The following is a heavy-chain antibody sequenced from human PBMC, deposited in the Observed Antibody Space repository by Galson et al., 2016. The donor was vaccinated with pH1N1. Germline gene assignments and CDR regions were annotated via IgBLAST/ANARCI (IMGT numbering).Heavy chain of an antibody. CDR2: SKKKVNGYST. CDR1: GFTFSNHG. Sequence: SLRLSCAASGFTFSNHGMHWVRQAPGKGLEWVGRSKKKVNGYSTEYATSVEGRFIISRDESQNSMYLQMSYLRLEDTAVYFCSRVLEGGVDVWGQGTTVIVSS. J-gene: IGHJ6*02. V-gene: IGHV3-72*01. CDR3: SRVLEGGVDV.